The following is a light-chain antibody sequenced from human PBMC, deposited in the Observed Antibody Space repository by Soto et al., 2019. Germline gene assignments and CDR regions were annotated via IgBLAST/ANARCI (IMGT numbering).Light chain of an antibody. CDR1: SSDVGGYNY. Sequence: QSALTQPPSASGSPGQSVTISFTGTSSDVGGYNYVSWYQQHPGKAPKLMIYEVSKRPSGVPDRFSGSKSGNTASLTVSGLQAEDEADYYCSSYAGSNHYVFGTGTKLTVL. CDR3: SSYAGSNHYV. CDR2: EVS. J-gene: IGLJ1*01. V-gene: IGLV2-8*01.